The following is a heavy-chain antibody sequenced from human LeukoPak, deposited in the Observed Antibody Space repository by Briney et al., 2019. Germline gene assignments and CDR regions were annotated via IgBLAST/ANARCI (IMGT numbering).Heavy chain of an antibody. D-gene: IGHD6-13*01. V-gene: IGHV4-4*02. CDR3: ARDQRTSSPPTDWSWFDP. CDR1: GGSISSSNW. J-gene: IGHJ5*02. CDR2: IYHSGST. Sequence: PSGTLSLTCAVSGGSISSSNWWSWVRQPPGKGLEWIGEIYHSGSTNYNPSLKSRVTISVDKSKNQFSLKLSSVTAADTAVYYCARDQRTSSPPTDWSWFDPWGQGTLVTVSS.